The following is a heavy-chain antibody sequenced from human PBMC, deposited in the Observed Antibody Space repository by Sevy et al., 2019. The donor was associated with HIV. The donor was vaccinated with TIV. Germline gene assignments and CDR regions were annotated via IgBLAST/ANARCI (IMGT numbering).Heavy chain of an antibody. V-gene: IGHV3-74*01. CDR2: INTDGSST. D-gene: IGHD2-15*01. CDR3: VRARRPICSGGSCYYY. CDR1: GFTFSDYW. J-gene: IGHJ4*02. Sequence: GGSLRLSCAASGFTFSDYWMHWVRQAPGKGLVWVSRINTDGSSTTYADSVRGRFTISRDNAKNTLYLQMNSLRAEDTAVYFCVRARRPICSGGSCYYYWGQGTLVTVSS.